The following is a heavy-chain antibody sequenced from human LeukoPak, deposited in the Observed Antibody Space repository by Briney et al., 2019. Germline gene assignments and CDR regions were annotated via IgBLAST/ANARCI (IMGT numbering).Heavy chain of an antibody. D-gene: IGHD3-3*02. J-gene: IGHJ3*01. CDR1: GFTFTSYS. CDR2: MGSSGTNG. Sequence: GVSLRLSCAGSGFTFTSYSMNWVRQAPGKGLEWVSSMGSSGTNGYYAVSVKGRFIISRDNAKNSLFLQMNSLRAEDSALYYCVRELGAPAAGAFDLWGQGTLVTVSS. CDR3: VRELGAPAAGAFDL. V-gene: IGHV3-21*01.